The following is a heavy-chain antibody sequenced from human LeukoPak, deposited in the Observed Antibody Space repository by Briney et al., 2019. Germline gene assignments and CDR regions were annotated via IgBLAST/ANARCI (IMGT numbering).Heavy chain of an antibody. V-gene: IGHV3-23*01. Sequence: PGGSLRLSCTASGFTFGDYAMSWVRQAPGKGLEWVSVISGSGGSTYYADSVKGRFTISRDNSKNTLYLQMNSLRAEDTAVYYCGFEYSSSSVYFDYWGQGTLVTVSS. CDR1: GFTFGDYA. CDR3: GFEYSSSSVYFDY. D-gene: IGHD6-6*01. CDR2: ISGSGGST. J-gene: IGHJ4*02.